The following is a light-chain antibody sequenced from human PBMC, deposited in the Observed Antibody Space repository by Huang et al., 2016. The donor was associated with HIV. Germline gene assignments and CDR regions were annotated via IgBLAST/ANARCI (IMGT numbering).Light chain of an antibody. Sequence: IQLTQSPSSLSASVGDRVTITCRANQGISGFLALYQQKPGKAPKLLLNSTSTLRIGVPSRFSGSGSGIDFTLTISSLQPEDVASYSCQYLTTFGGGTKVEIK. CDR1: QGISGF. CDR3: QYLTT. V-gene: IGKV1-9*01. CDR2: STS. J-gene: IGKJ4*01.